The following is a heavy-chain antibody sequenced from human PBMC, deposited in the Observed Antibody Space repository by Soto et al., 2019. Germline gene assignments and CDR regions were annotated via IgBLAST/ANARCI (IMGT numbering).Heavy chain of an antibody. Sequence: EVQLLESGGGLVQPGGSLRLSCAASGFSFNSYAMSWVRQAPGKGLEWVSHIGGAGDSTYYADSVKGRFTISRDNSKKTVYLQMESLRAEDTAVYYCTGATYLDYWGQGTLVTVSS. J-gene: IGHJ4*02. V-gene: IGHV3-23*01. CDR1: GFSFNSYA. CDR2: IGGAGDST. CDR3: TGATYLDY.